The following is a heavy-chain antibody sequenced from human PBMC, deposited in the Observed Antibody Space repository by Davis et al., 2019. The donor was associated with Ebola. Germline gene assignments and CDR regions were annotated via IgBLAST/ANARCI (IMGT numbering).Heavy chain of an antibody. J-gene: IGHJ4*02. CDR2: IYWNSGSI. CDR1: GFTFDTHA. Sequence: GGSLRLSCAASGFTFDTHAMHWVRQAPGKGLEWVAGIYWNSGSIGYADSVKGRFTISRDNAKNSLYLQMNGLRAEDTAVYYCARPLGGYRQWGQGTLVTVSS. V-gene: IGHV3-9*01. CDR3: ARPLGGYRQ. D-gene: IGHD5-18*01.